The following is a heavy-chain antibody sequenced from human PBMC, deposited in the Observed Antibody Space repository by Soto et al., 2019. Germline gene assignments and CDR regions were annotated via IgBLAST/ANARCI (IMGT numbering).Heavy chain of an antibody. CDR3: ARLPPYGGSTSCYPYYFDY. Sequence: GESLKISCKGSGYSFTTYWIGWVRQMPGKGLEWMGIIYPGDSNTRYSPSFQGQVTMSADKSISTTYLQWSSLKASDTAMYYCARLPPYGGSTSCYPYYFDYWGQGTLVTVSS. CDR1: GYSFTTYW. CDR2: IYPGDSNT. J-gene: IGHJ4*02. D-gene: IGHD2-2*01. V-gene: IGHV5-51*01.